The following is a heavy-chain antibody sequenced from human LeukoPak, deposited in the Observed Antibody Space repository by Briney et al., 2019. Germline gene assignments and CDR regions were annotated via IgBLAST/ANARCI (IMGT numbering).Heavy chain of an antibody. CDR2: IWYDGSNE. CDR1: GFKFSRYG. V-gene: IGHV3-33*06. CDR3: AKPRGGSYYFDY. J-gene: IGHJ4*02. D-gene: IGHD1-26*01. Sequence: GRSLRLSCAASGFKFSRYGMHWVRQARGKGLEWVAVIWYDGSNEFYADSVKGRFTISRDDSKNTLYLQMNSLRAEDTAVYYCAKPRGGSYYFDYWGQGTLVTVSS.